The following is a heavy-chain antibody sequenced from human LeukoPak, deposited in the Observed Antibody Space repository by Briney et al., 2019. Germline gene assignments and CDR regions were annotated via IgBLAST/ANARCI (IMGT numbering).Heavy chain of an antibody. V-gene: IGHV1-18*01. Sequence: ASVKVSCKASGYTFTSYGIRWVRQAPGQGLEWMGWISAYNGNTNYAQKLQGRVTMTTDTSTSTAYMELRSLRSDDTAVYYCARGEGSWGLNLFDYWGQGTLVTVSS. CDR3: ARGEGSWGLNLFDY. CDR1: GYTFTSYG. D-gene: IGHD1-26*01. CDR2: ISAYNGNT. J-gene: IGHJ4*02.